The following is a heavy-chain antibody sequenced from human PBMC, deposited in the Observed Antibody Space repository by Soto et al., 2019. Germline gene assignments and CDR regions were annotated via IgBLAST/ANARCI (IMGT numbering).Heavy chain of an antibody. J-gene: IGHJ4*02. CDR1: GGSISNYY. CDR3: ARVPYDSSGYFLDY. CDR2: IYYTGST. V-gene: IGHV4-59*01. D-gene: IGHD3-22*01. Sequence: SETLSLTCTVSGGSISNYYWSWIRQPPGKGLEWIGYIYYTGSTNYNPSLKSRVTISVDTSRNQSSLKLSSVTAADTAVYYCARVPYDSSGYFLDYWGQGTLVTVSS.